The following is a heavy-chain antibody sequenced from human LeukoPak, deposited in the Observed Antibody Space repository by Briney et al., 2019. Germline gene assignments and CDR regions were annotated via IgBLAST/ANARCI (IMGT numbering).Heavy chain of an antibody. Sequence: GGSLRLSCAASGFTFSSYSMNWVRQAPGKGLEWVSYISSSSSTIYYADSVKGRFTISRDNAKNSLYLQMNSLRAEDTAVYYCARDLFSITMVRGNYDYWGQGTLVTVSS. D-gene: IGHD3-10*01. V-gene: IGHV3-48*01. J-gene: IGHJ4*02. CDR3: ARDLFSITMVRGNYDY. CDR2: ISSSSSTI. CDR1: GFTFSSYS.